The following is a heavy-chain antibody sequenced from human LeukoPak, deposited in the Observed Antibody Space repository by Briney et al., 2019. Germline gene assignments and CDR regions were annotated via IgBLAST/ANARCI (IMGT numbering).Heavy chain of an antibody. D-gene: IGHD3-22*01. Sequence: GSLRLSCAVSGITLSNYGMSWVRQAPGKGLEWVAGIGASGGGTNYADSVKGRFTISRDNPKNTLYLQMNSLRAEDTAVYFCAKRGVVIRVILVGFHKEAYYFDSWGQGALVTVSS. CDR2: IGASGGGT. CDR1: GITLSNYG. V-gene: IGHV3-23*01. CDR3: AKRGVVIRVILVGFHKEAYYFDS. J-gene: IGHJ4*02.